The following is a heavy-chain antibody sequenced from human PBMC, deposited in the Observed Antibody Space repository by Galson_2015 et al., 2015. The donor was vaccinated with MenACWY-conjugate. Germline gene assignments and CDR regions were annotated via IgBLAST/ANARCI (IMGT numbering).Heavy chain of an antibody. CDR1: GFTLGSYW. J-gene: IGHJ5*02. Sequence: SLRLSCAASGFTLGSYWMHWVRQAPGKGLEWVSRVNSDASIKTYADSVKGRFTISRDNAKNTLYLQMDSLRAEDSAVYYCARGAPAPDFLSAYLAAWGQGTRVTVSS. V-gene: IGHV3-74*03. D-gene: IGHD3-3*01. CDR3: ARGAPAPDFLSAYLAA. CDR2: VNSDASIK.